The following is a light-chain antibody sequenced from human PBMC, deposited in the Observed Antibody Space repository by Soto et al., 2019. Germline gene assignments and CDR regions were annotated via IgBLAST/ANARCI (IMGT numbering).Light chain of an antibody. Sequence: YPNTLSLSPGQRATLSCRASQSVSSNLAWYQQKPGQAPRLLIYGASTRATGIPARFSGSGSGTEFTLTISSLQSEDFAVYYCQQYNNWPPSITFGQGTRLEIK. J-gene: IGKJ5*01. V-gene: IGKV3-15*01. CDR1: QSVSSN. CDR3: QQYNNWPPSIT. CDR2: GAS.